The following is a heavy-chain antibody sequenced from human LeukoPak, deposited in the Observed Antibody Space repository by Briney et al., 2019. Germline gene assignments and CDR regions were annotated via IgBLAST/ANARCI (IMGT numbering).Heavy chain of an antibody. J-gene: IGHJ4*02. CDR1: GFTFSTFW. CDR2: IQQDGSEK. CDR3: AREDSSGSGEDY. Sequence: GGSLRLSCAASGFTFSTFWMSWVRQAPGKGLEWVANIQQDGSEKYYVDSVKGRFTISRDNAKNSLYLQMNSLRAEETAVYYCAREDSSGSGEDYWGQGTLVTVSS. V-gene: IGHV3-7*01. D-gene: IGHD3-22*01.